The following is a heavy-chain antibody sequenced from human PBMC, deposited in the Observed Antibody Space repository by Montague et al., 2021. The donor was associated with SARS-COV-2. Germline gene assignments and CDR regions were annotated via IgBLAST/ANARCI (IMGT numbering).Heavy chain of an antibody. CDR1: GGSFSRYY. D-gene: IGHD2-2*02. Sequence: SEPLSPTCAVSGGSFSRYYWSWIRQPPGKGLEWIGEISQSGNTKYNPSLQSRVSISLDTSRNQFSLKVSSVTAADTAIYYCARLGDGIVPSPILGLGPYYSYFYMDVWGKGATVTVSS. CDR2: ISQSGNT. J-gene: IGHJ6*03. V-gene: IGHV4-34*01. CDR3: ARLGDGIVPSPILGLGPYYSYFYMDV.